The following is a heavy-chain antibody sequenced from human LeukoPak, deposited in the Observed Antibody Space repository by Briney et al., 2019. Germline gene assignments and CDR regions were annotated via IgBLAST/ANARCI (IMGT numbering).Heavy chain of an antibody. D-gene: IGHD3-3*01. CDR3: ARSPRFYDFWSGYRYNWFDP. CDR1: GYTFTSYA. Sequence: ASVNVSFKASGYTFTSYAMHWVRQAPGQRLEWMGWINAGNGNTKYSQKFQGRVTITRDTSASTAYMELSSLRSEDTAVYYCARSPRFYDFWSGYRYNWFDPWGQGTLVTVSS. CDR2: INAGNGNT. J-gene: IGHJ5*02. V-gene: IGHV1-3*01.